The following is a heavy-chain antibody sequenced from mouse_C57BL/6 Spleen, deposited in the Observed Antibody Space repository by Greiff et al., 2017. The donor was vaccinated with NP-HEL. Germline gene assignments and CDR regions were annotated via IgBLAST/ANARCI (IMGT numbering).Heavy chain of an antibody. V-gene: IGHV1-78*01. Sequence: VQLQQSDAELVKPGASVKISCKVSGYTFTDHTIHWMKQRPEQGLEWIGYIYPRDGSTKYNEKFKGKATLTADKSSSTSYMQLNSLTSEDSAVYFCARAEFSTTDWFAYWGQGTLVTVSA. CDR2: IYPRDGST. CDR1: GYTFTDHT. J-gene: IGHJ3*01. D-gene: IGHD1-1*01. CDR3: ARAEFSTTDWFAY.